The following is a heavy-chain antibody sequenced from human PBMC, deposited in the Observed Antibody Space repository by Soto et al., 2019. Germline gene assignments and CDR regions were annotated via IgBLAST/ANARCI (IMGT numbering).Heavy chain of an antibody. V-gene: IGHV1-69*13. CDR1: GGTFSSYA. CDR3: ARAGPIAYRDYVWGSYRPLYPMDV. Sequence: GASVKVSCKASGGTFSSYAISCVRQAPGQALEWRGGIIPIFGTANYAQKFQGRVTITADESTSTAYMELSSLRSEDTAVYYCARAGPIAYRDYVWGSYRPLYPMDVWGQGTTVTVSS. J-gene: IGHJ6*02. D-gene: IGHD3-16*02. CDR2: IIPIFGTA.